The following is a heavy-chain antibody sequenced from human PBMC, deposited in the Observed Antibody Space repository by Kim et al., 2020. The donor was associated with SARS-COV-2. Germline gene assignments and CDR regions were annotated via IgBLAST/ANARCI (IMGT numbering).Heavy chain of an antibody. Sequence: SETLSLTCSVSGASIKNSDSYWGWIRQSPGKGLEWIGSFSYSGTTYYNPSLKRRVTISVDTSNNHLPQTISSATAADTALYYCARQAPRLLWFGALGDFDYWGQEPLVALPS. CDR2: FSYSGTT. V-gene: IGHV4-39*01. CDR3: ARQAPRLLWFGALGDFDY. J-gene: IGHJ4*02. CDR1: GASIKNSDSY. D-gene: IGHD3-10*01.